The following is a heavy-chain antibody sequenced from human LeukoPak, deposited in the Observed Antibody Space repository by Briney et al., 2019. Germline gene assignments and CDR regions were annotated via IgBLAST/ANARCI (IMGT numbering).Heavy chain of an antibody. D-gene: IGHD3-3*01. V-gene: IGHV4-31*03. CDR3: ARERFYYGMTS. CDR2: IYYSGST. CDR1: GGSISSGGYY. Sequence: SETLSLTCTVSGGSISSGGYYWSWIRQHPGKGVEWIVYIYYSGSTYYNPSLKSRVTISVDTSKNQFSLKLSSVTAADTAVYYCARERFYYGMTSGAKGPRSPSPQ. J-gene: IGHJ6*04.